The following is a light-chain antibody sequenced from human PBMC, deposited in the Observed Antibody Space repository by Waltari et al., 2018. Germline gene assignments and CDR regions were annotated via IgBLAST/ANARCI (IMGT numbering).Light chain of an antibody. Sequence: QSALTQPRSVSGSPGQSVTISCAGSSSNVGRYNYVSWYQLHPGKAPQLIIYAVRERPSGLPHRFSGSKSGNTASLTISGLQAEDEADYYCSSYAGSHTEVFGTGTEITVL. CDR1: SSNVGRYNY. V-gene: IGLV2-11*01. CDR2: AVR. J-gene: IGLJ1*01. CDR3: SSYAGSHTEV.